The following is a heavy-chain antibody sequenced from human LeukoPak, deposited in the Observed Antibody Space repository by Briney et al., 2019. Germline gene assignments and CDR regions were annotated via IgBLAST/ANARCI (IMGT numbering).Heavy chain of an antibody. J-gene: IGHJ6*02. CDR1: GGSFSGYY. V-gene: IGHV4-34*01. CDR3: ARGIGTYYDFWSGYRNGPNYGMDV. CDR2: INHSGST. D-gene: IGHD3-3*01. Sequence: PSETLSLTCAVYGGSFSGYYWSWIRQPPGKGLEWIGEINHSGSTNYNPSLKSRVTISVDTSKNQFSLKLSSVTAADTAVYYCARGIGTYYDFWSGYRNGPNYGMDVWGQGTTVTVSS.